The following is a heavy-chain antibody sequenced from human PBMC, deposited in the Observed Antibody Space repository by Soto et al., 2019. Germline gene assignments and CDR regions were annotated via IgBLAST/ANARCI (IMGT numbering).Heavy chain of an antibody. J-gene: IGHJ3*02. Sequence: EVQLLESGGGLVQPGGSLRLSCAASGFTFSSHAMSWVRQAPGKGLEWVSGISGSGGSTYSADSVKGRFTISRDNSKNTLYLQMNSLRAEDTVLYYCAKQLNYDFWSGYPDAFDIWGQGTMVIVSS. CDR3: AKQLNYDFWSGYPDAFDI. CDR2: ISGSGGST. CDR1: GFTFSSHA. D-gene: IGHD3-3*01. V-gene: IGHV3-23*01.